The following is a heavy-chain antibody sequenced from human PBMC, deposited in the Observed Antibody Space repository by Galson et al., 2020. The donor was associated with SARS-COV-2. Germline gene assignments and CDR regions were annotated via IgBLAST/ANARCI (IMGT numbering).Heavy chain of an antibody. J-gene: IGHJ4*02. D-gene: IGHD5-18*01. CDR2: IYPGDSDT. CDR3: ARLREYTSNFDY. V-gene: IGHV5-51*01. Sequence: GESLKISCKGSGYSFTTYWIGWVRQMPGKGLEWMGIIYPGDSDTRYSPSFQGQVTISADKSINAAYLQWSSLKASDTAMYYCARLREYTSNFDYCGQGTLVTVSS. CDR1: GYSFTTYW.